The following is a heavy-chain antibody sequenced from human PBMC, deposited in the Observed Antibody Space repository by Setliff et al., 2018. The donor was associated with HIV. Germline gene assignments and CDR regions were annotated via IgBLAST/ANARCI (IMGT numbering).Heavy chain of an antibody. CDR1: GGSISSDNW. Sequence: SETLSLTCAVSGGSISSDNWWSWVRQSPGKGLEWIAEIHHTGGTNFNPSLKSRVIISVDKSKNQFSLNLSFVTAADTAVYYCARRPSPYYYYDSSGYSGGNADYWGQGTLVTVSS. V-gene: IGHV4-4*02. CDR3: ARRPSPYYYYDSSGYSGGNADY. D-gene: IGHD3-22*01. CDR2: IHHTGGT. J-gene: IGHJ4*02.